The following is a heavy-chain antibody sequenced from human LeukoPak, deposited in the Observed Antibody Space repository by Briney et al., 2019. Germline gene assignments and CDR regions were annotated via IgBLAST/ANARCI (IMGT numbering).Heavy chain of an antibody. D-gene: IGHD2-15*01. V-gene: IGHV5-51*01. CDR3: ANVYCSGGSCYHFDY. CDR2: IYPGDSDT. Sequence: GESLKISCKGSGYSFTSYWIGWVRQMPGKGLEWMGIIYPGDSDTRYSPSFQGQVTISADKSISTAYLQWSSLKASDTAMYYCANVYCSGGSCYHFDYWGQGTLVTVSS. J-gene: IGHJ4*02. CDR1: GYSFTSYW.